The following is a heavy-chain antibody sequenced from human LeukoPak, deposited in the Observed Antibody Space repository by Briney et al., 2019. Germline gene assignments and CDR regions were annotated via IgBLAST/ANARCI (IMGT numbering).Heavy chain of an antibody. CDR3: AREMSGGSGSVGAFDI. CDR1: RYTFTSYY. V-gene: IGHV1-46*01. D-gene: IGHD3-10*01. CDR2: INPSGGST. Sequence: ASVKVSCEPSRYTFTSYYMHWVRQAPGQGLEWMGIINPSGGSTSYAQKFQGRVTMTRDTSTSTVYMELSSLRSEDTAVYYCAREMSGGSGSVGAFDIWGQGTMVTVSS. J-gene: IGHJ3*02.